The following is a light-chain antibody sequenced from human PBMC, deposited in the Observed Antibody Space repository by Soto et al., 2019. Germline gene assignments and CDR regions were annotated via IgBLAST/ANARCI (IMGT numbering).Light chain of an antibody. CDR2: DVS. V-gene: IGLV2-14*01. CDR1: SSDVGGYNY. CDR3: SSYKSSSIL. Sequence: QSVLTQPASVSGSPGQSITISCTGTSSDVGGYNYVSWYQQHPGKAPKLMIYDVSNRPSGGSNRFSGSKSDNTASLTISGLQAEDEADYYCSSYKSSSILFGIRTKVTV. J-gene: IGLJ1*01.